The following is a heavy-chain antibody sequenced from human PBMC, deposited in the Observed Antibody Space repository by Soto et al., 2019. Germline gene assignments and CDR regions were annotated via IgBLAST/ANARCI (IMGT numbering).Heavy chain of an antibody. CDR1: GFTFSSYS. CDR2: ISSSSSYI. V-gene: IGHV3-21*01. CDR3: ARDYGEYGMDV. J-gene: IGHJ6*02. D-gene: IGHD4-17*01. Sequence: EVQLVESGGGLVKPGGSLRLSCAASGFTFSSYSMNWVRQAPGKGLEWVSSISSSSSYIYYADSVKGRFTISRDNAKNYRYLQMNSQRAEDTAVYYCARDYGEYGMDVWGQGTTVTVSS.